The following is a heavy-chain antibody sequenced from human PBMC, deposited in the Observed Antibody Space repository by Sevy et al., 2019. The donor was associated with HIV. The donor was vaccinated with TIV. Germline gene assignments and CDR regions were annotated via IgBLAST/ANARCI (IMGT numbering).Heavy chain of an antibody. CDR3: TTMEYYHNIIGSSSGDY. D-gene: IGHD3-22*01. V-gene: IGHV1-24*01. CDR1: GYTLTKLD. J-gene: IGHJ4*02. CDR2: FDPEDGDT. Sequence: ASVKVSCKVSGYTLTKLDMHWVRQAPGKGLEWMGGFDPEDGDTFYAQKFQGRVTMTEDTSTDTAYMELSSLRSEDTGVYYCTTMEYYHNIIGSSSGDYWGQGTLVTVSS.